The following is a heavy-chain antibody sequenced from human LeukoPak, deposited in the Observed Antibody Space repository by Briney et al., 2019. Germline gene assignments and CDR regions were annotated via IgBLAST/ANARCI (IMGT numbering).Heavy chain of an antibody. CDR3: ARDNLQWGLLYYGLDV. J-gene: IGHJ6*02. V-gene: IGHV3-30*03. D-gene: IGHD7-27*01. Sequence: GGTLRLSCAASGFTFSSHGMHWVRHAPAPGLEWLAVTSYDGIKTYYADSVKGRFTISRDNSKNPLYVQMNSLRGEDTAVYYCARDNLQWGLLYYGLDVWGQGTTVIVSS. CDR1: GFTFSSHG. CDR2: TSYDGIKT.